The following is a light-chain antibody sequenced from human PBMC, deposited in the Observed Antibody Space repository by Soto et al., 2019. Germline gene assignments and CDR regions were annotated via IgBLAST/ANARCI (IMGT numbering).Light chain of an antibody. CDR3: QQRSSWPPT. V-gene: IGKV3-11*01. J-gene: IGKJ1*01. CDR1: QSVSSY. Sequence: EIVLTQSPVTLSLSPWERATLSCRASQSVSSYLAWYQQRPGQAPRLLIYDASNRATGIPARFSGSGSGTDFTLTISSLEPEDFAVYYCQQRSSWPPTFGQGTKVDI. CDR2: DAS.